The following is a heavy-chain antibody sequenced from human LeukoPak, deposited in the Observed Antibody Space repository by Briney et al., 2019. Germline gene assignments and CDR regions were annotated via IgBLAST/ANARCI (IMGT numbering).Heavy chain of an antibody. CDR3: AKRYCTSTKCYQLDY. CDR2: ISGSGGST. Sequence: GGSLRLSCAASGFTFSSYWMSWVRQAPGKGLEWVSGISGSGGSTYYADSVNGRFTISRDNSKNTLYLQMNSLRAEDTAVYYCAKRYCTSTKCYQLDYWGQGTLVTVSS. V-gene: IGHV3-23*01. J-gene: IGHJ4*02. D-gene: IGHD2-2*01. CDR1: GFTFSSYW.